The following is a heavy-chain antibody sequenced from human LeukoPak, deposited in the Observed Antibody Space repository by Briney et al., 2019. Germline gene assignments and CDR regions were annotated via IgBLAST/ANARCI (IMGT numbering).Heavy chain of an antibody. CDR3: ARGGDGYSSSWRCYYYYGMDV. CDR2: INHSGST. D-gene: IGHD6-13*01. Sequence: NPSETLSLTCAVYGGSFSGYYWSWIRQPPGKGLEWIGEINHSGSTNYNPSLKSRVTISVDTSKNQFSLKLSSVTAADTAVYYCARGGDGYSSSWRCYYYYGMDVWGQGTTVTVSS. CDR1: GGSFSGYY. J-gene: IGHJ6*02. V-gene: IGHV4-34*01.